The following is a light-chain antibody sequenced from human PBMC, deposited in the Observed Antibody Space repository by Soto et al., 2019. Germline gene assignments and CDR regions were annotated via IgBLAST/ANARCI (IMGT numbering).Light chain of an antibody. J-gene: IGLJ2*01. CDR2: SDN. V-gene: IGLV1-40*01. CDR1: SSNIGTSYE. CDR3: QSCDRSLGHLV. Sequence: QSVLTQPPSVSGAPGQRVTISCTGSSSNIGTSYEVHWYHQLPGAAPKLLIYSDNNRPSGVPDRFSGSKSGTSASLAITGLQAEDEADYYCQSCDRSLGHLVFGGGTKLTVL.